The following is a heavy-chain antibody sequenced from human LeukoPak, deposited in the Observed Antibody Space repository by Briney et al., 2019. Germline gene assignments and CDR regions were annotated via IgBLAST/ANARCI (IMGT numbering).Heavy chain of an antibody. J-gene: IGHJ4*02. Sequence: PGGSLRLSCAASGFIFGNYAMTWVRQAPGKGLEWVSTISGGSTGTYYADSVKGRFTISRDNSQNTLYLQMNSLRAEDTAIFYCARLTIRTFGVISGDSWGQGTLVTVSS. CDR2: ISGGSTGT. CDR1: GFIFGNYA. V-gene: IGHV3-23*01. CDR3: ARLTIRTFGVISGDS. D-gene: IGHD3-3*01.